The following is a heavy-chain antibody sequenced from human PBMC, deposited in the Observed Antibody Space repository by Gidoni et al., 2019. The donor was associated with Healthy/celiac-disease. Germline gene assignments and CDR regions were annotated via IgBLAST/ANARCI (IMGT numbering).Heavy chain of an antibody. CDR2: INHSGST. D-gene: IGHD6-13*01. CDR1: GGSFSGYY. V-gene: IGHV4-34*01. CDR3: ARVHGAAAVDY. Sequence: QVQLQQWGAGLLKPSETLSLTCAVYGGSFSGYYWSWIRQPPGKGLEWIGEINHSGSTNYNPSLKSRVTISVDTSKNQFSLKLSSVTAADTAVYYCARVHGAAAVDYWGQGTLVTVSS. J-gene: IGHJ4*02.